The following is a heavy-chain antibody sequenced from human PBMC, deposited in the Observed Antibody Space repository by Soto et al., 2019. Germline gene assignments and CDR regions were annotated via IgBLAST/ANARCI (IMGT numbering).Heavy chain of an antibody. Sequence: ASVKVSCKASGYTFTSYYMHWVRQAPGQGLEWMGVINPSGGSTSYAQNFQGRVTMTRDTSTSTVYMELSSLRSEDTAVYYCARDDPQTEYYYASGSASDVWGQGTTVTVS. V-gene: IGHV1-46*01. CDR1: GYTFTSYY. D-gene: IGHD3-10*01. CDR3: ARDDPQTEYYYASGSASDV. J-gene: IGHJ6*02. CDR2: INPSGGST.